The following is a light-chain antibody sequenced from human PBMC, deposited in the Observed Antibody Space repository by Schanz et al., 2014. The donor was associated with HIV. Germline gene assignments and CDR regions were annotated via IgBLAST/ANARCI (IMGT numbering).Light chain of an antibody. J-gene: IGLJ2*01. CDR1: SSDVGSYNL. Sequence: QSALTQPASVSGSPGQSITISCTGTSSDVGSYNLVSWYQHHPGKAPKLMIYDVSNRPSGVSNRFSGSKSGNTASLTISGLQAEDEADYYCSSYANTDTVLFGGGTKLTVL. CDR2: DVS. CDR3: SSYANTDTVL. V-gene: IGLV2-14*02.